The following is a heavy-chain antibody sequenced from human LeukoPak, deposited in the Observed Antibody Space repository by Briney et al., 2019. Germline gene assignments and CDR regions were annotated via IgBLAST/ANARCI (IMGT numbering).Heavy chain of an antibody. CDR1: VFTFNSYA. CDR3: VKALSSTVTTKRKFDY. Sequence: GGSLRLSCSASVFTFNSYAMHWPRESPGEGLEYVSDISSNGGTTYYADSVKGRFTISRDNSQNTLYLQMSSLRDEDTAVYYCVKALSSTVTTKRKFDYWGQGTLVTVSS. J-gene: IGHJ4*02. V-gene: IGHV3-64D*06. D-gene: IGHD4-17*01. CDR2: ISSNGGTT.